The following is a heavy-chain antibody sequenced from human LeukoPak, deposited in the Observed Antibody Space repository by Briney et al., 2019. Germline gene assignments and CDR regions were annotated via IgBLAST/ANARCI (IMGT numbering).Heavy chain of an antibody. D-gene: IGHD6-19*01. Sequence: GGSLRLSCAASGFTFSSYAMHWVRQAPGKGLEWVAVISYDGSNKYYADSVKGRFTISRDNSKNTLYLQMNSLRAEDTAVCYCARDSLPNPIAVAGFFDYWGQGTLVTVSS. CDR2: ISYDGSNK. J-gene: IGHJ4*02. V-gene: IGHV3-30-3*01. CDR1: GFTFSSYA. CDR3: ARDSLPNPIAVAGFFDY.